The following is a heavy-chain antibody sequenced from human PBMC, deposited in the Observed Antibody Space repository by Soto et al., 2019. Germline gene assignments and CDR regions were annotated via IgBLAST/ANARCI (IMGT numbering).Heavy chain of an antibody. D-gene: IGHD6-13*01. CDR2: IIPIFGTA. CDR3: ERGLAAAGRNAFDI. Sequence: QVQLVQSGAEVKKPGSSVKVSCKASGGTFSSYAISWVRQAPGQGLEWMGGIIPIFGTANYAQKFQGRVTITADEATSTAYMELSSLRSEDTAVYYCERGLAAAGRNAFDIWGQGTMVTVSS. CDR1: GGTFSSYA. V-gene: IGHV1-69*12. J-gene: IGHJ3*02.